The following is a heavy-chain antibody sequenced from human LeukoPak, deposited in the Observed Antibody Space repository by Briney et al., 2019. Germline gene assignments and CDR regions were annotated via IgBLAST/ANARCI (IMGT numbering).Heavy chain of an antibody. CDR3: ARERDDFWSGYSQSLYYGMDV. D-gene: IGHD3-3*01. J-gene: IGHJ6*02. Sequence: GSLRLSCAASGFTFSSYAMHWVRQAPGKGLEWVAVISYDGSNKYYADSVKGRFTISRDNSKNTLYLQMNSLRAEDTAVYYCARERDDFWSGYSQSLYYGMDVWGQGTTVTVSS. V-gene: IGHV3-30*04. CDR1: GFTFSSYA. CDR2: ISYDGSNK.